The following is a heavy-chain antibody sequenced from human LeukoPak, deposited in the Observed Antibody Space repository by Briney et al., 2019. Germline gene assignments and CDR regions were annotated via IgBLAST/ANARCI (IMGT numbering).Heavy chain of an antibody. J-gene: IGHJ4*02. D-gene: IGHD3-10*01. CDR1: GFTFSSYA. V-gene: IGHV3-30-3*01. CDR3: ARDAVPMVRGVISHFDY. Sequence: GGSLRLSCAASGFTFSSYAMHWVRQAPGKGLEWVAVISYDGSNKYYADSVKGRFTISRDNSKNTLYLQMNSLRAEDTAVYYCARDAVPMVRGVISHFDYWGQGTLVTVSS. CDR2: ISYDGSNK.